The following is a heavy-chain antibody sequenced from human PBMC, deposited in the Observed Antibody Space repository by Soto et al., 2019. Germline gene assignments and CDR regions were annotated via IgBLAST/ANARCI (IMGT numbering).Heavy chain of an antibody. V-gene: IGHV4-34*01. J-gene: IGHJ4*02. Sequence: LSLTCAVYGGSFSGYYWSWIRQPPGKGLEWIGEINHSGSTNYNPSLKSRVTISVDTSKNQFSLKLSSVTAADTAVYYCARGRYDFWSGYPFVLDYWGQGTLVTVSS. CDR1: GGSFSGYY. D-gene: IGHD3-3*01. CDR2: INHSGST. CDR3: ARGRYDFWSGYPFVLDY.